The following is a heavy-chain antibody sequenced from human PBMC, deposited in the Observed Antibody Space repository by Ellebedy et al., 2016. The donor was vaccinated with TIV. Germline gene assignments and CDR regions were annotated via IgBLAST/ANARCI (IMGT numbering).Heavy chain of an antibody. CDR3: ARDRTGYSNSVDAFDI. Sequence: GESLKISCAASGFTFRTYGMHWVRQAPGKGLEWVAVIWYDGSNKYYGDSVKGRFTISRDNSKNILYLQMNSLRAGDTAVYYCARDRTGYSNSVDAFDIWGQGTMVTVSS. D-gene: IGHD4-11*01. CDR1: GFTFRTYG. V-gene: IGHV3-33*01. CDR2: IWYDGSNK. J-gene: IGHJ3*02.